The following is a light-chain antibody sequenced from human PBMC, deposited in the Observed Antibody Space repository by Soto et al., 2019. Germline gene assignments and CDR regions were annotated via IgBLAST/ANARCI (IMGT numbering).Light chain of an antibody. V-gene: IGKV3-11*01. CDR2: DAS. J-gene: IGKJ5*01. Sequence: EIVLPQSPGTLSLSPGDRATLSCRASETVTGKYLAWYQQKAGQAPRLLIYDASNRATGIPARFSGSGSWTDFTLTISSLEPEDFAVYYCQQRNNWPPITFGQGTRLEI. CDR1: ETVTGKY. CDR3: QQRNNWPPIT.